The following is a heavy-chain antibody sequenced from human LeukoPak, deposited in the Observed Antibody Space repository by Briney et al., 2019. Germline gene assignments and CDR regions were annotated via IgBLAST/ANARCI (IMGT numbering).Heavy chain of an antibody. J-gene: IGHJ6*03. V-gene: IGHV4-59*01. D-gene: IGHD5-12*01. CDR2: INNSGNT. CDR1: GGSISSYY. Sequence: SETLSLTCTVSGGSISSYYWSWIRKPPGKGLEWIGYINNSGNTKYNPSLKSRVTISIDTPKTQFSLKLTSVTAADTAVYYCARVTYSGSSNSYFYYMDVWGKGTTVTVSS. CDR3: ARVTYSGSSNSYFYYMDV.